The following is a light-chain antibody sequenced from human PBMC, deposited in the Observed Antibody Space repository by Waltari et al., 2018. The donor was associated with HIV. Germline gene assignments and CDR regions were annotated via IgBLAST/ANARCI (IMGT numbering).Light chain of an antibody. J-gene: IGLJ3*02. CDR1: EVAKQY. CDR2: KDK. Sequence: SYELTQPPSVSVSPGQTASITCGGTEVAKQYVYWSQQKAGQAPLVIMSKDKERPPGIPDRFSGSNSGTTVTLTISPVQSEDEAHYYCQSADSSGLYWVFGGGTKLTVL. V-gene: IGLV3-25*03. CDR3: QSADSSGLYWV.